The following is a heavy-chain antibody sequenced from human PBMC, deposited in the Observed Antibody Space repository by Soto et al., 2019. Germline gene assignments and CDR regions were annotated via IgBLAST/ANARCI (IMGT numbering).Heavy chain of an antibody. CDR3: ARGPPDTAMFHGRYYYYYYMDV. J-gene: IGHJ6*03. D-gene: IGHD5-18*01. CDR2: MNPNSGNT. CDR1: GYTFTSYD. Sequence: ASVKVSCKASGYTFTSYDINWVRQATGQGLEWMGWMNPNSGNTGYAQKFQGRVTMTRNTSISTAYMELSSLRSEDTAVYYCARGPPDTAMFHGRYYYYYYMDVWGKGTSVTVSS. V-gene: IGHV1-8*01.